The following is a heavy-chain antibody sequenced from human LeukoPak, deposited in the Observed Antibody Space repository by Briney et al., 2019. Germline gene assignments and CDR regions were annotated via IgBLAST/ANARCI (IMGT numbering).Heavy chain of an antibody. J-gene: IGHJ6*03. D-gene: IGHD3-22*01. Sequence: SVKVSCKASGGTFSSYAISWVRQAPGQGLEWMGGIIPIFGTANYAQKFQGRVTITADESTSTAYMELSSLRSEDTAVYYCARGEYYYDSSGYPFYYYMDVWGKGTTVTISS. CDR3: ARGEYYYDSSGYPFYYYMDV. CDR2: IIPIFGTA. CDR1: GGTFSSYA. V-gene: IGHV1-69*13.